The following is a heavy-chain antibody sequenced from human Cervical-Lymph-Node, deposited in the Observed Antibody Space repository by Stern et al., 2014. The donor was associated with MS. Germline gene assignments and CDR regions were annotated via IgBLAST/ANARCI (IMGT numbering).Heavy chain of an antibody. CDR2: IYPVDFET. J-gene: IGHJ4*02. CDR1: GFKFSIYW. Sequence: VQLVQSGAELIRPGESLKISCKGSGFKFSIYWIAWVRQMPGKGLEWMGIIYPVDFETRSGPSFRGQVTMSADKSTSTAYLQWSSLNASDTAMYFCARQTTAWASDVWGQGTLVTVSS. V-gene: IGHV5-51*01. D-gene: IGHD1-14*01. CDR3: ARQTTAWASDV.